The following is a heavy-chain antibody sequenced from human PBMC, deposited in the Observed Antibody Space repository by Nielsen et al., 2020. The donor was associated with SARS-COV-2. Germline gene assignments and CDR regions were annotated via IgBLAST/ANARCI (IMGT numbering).Heavy chain of an antibody. CDR2: IYFSGST. CDR1: GGSISGYY. J-gene: IGHJ3*01. CDR3: ARGKRGVAFDV. Sequence: SETLSLTCTVSGGSISGYYWNWIRQPPGKGLDWIGYIYFSGSTTYNPSLKSRVTISVDTSKSHFSLKLNSVTAADTADYYCARGKRGVAFDVWGQGSMVTVSS. V-gene: IGHV4-59*01. D-gene: IGHD3-10*01.